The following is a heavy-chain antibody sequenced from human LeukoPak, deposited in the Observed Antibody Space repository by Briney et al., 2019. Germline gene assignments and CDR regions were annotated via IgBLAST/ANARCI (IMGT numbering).Heavy chain of an antibody. Sequence: GGSLRLSCAVSGITLSNYGMSWVRQAPGKGLEWVAGISSSGGRTNYADSVKGRFTISRDNPKNTLYLQMNSLRAEDTAVYFCAKRGVVIRVILVGFHKEAYYFDSWGQGALVTVSS. J-gene: IGHJ4*02. V-gene: IGHV3-23*01. CDR1: GITLSNYG. CDR2: ISSSGGRT. CDR3: AKRGVVIRVILVGFHKEAYYFDS. D-gene: IGHD3-22*01.